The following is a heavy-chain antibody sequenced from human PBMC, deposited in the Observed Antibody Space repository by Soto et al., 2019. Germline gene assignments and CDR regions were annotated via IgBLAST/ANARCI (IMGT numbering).Heavy chain of an antibody. Sequence: GGSLRLSCAVSGFTFDDNSMHWVRQAPKKGLEWVSGINWKSDIGYADSVKGRFTISRDNAENSLYLQMNSLRAEDPALYYCAISQDRGWSGNYYYYWGPGTLVTVSS. CDR3: AISQDRGWSGNYYYY. V-gene: IGHV3-9*01. CDR1: GFTFDDNS. CDR2: INWKSDI. D-gene: IGHD1-26*01. J-gene: IGHJ4*02.